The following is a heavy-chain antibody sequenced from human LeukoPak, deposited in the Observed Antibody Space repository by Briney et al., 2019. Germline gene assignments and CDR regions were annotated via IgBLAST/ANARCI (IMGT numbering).Heavy chain of an antibody. V-gene: IGHV4-30-4*01. D-gene: IGHD3-10*01. J-gene: IGHJ4*02. CDR2: IYYSGST. CDR3: ARVATMVRGVILFHY. Sequence: PSETLSLTCTVSGGSISSGDYYWSWIRQPPGKGLEWIGYIYYSGSTYYNPSLKSRVTISVDTSKNQFSLKLSSVTAADTAVYYCARVATMVRGVILFHYWGQGTLVTVSS. CDR1: GGSISSGDYY.